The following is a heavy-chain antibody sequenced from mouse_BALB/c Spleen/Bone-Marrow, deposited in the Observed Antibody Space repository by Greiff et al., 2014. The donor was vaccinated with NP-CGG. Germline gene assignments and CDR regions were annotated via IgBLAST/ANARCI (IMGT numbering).Heavy chain of an antibody. V-gene: IGHV5-6*01. Sequence: EVQLVESGGDLVKPGGSLKLSCAASGFTFSSYGMSWVRQTPDKRLEWVATISSGGSYTYYPDSVKGRFTISRDNAKNTLYLQMSSLKSEDTAMYYCARNDYGSWHFDVWGAGTTVTVSS. CDR1: GFTFSSYG. CDR2: ISSGGSYT. D-gene: IGHD1-2*01. J-gene: IGHJ1*01. CDR3: ARNDYGSWHFDV.